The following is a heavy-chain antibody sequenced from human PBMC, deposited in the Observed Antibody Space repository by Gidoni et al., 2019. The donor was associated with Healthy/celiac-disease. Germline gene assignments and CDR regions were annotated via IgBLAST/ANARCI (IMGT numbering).Heavy chain of an antibody. CDR1: GYSFTSYW. V-gene: IGHV5-10-1*01. D-gene: IGHD2-15*01. Sequence: ESLRISCKGSGYSFTSYWISWVRQMPGKGLEWMGRIDPSDSYTNYSPSFQGHVTISADKSISTAYLQWSSLKASDTAMYYCASNLGYCSGGSCYYYYYGMDVWGQGTTVTVSS. J-gene: IGHJ6*02. CDR3: ASNLGYCSGGSCYYYYYGMDV. CDR2: IDPSDSYT.